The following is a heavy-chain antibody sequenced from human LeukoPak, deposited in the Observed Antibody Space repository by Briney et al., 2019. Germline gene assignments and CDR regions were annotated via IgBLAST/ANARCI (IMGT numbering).Heavy chain of an antibody. J-gene: IGHJ4*02. CDR2: ISGSGGST. D-gene: IGHD3-22*01. Sequence: GGSLRLSCAASGFTFSSYAMSWVRQAPGKGLEWVSAISGSGGSTYYADSVKGRFTISRDNSKNTLYLQMNSLRAEDTAVYYCAKDGGGDYYDSSGYLDYWGQGTLVTVSS. CDR3: AKDGGGDYYDSSGYLDY. V-gene: IGHV3-23*01. CDR1: GFTFSSYA.